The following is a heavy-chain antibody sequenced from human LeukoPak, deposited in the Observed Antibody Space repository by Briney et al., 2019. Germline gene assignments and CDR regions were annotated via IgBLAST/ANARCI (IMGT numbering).Heavy chain of an antibody. Sequence: PGRSLRLSCAASGFTFTTYGTHWVRQAPGKGLEWVAIIWYDGSNKYYADSVKGRFTISRDNSKNTLYLQMNSLRAEDTAVYYCAAGEPYVYWGPGTLVTVSS. V-gene: IGHV3-33*01. D-gene: IGHD1-14*01. CDR3: AAGEPYVY. J-gene: IGHJ4*02. CDR1: GFTFTTYG. CDR2: IWYDGSNK.